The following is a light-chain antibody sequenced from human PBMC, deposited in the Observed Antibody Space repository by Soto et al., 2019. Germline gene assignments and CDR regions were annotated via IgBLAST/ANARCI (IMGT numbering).Light chain of an antibody. V-gene: IGKV1-9*01. CDR1: QSISHY. CDR3: QQVKSYPFT. CDR2: AAS. Sequence: DLQLTQSPSFLSAPVGDRATITCLDSQSISHYLAWYQRKPGKAPKLLIYAASTLQSGVPSRFSVSGSGTDFTLTSSSLQPEAFATYYGQQVKSYPFTFGGGTKVEIK. J-gene: IGKJ4*01.